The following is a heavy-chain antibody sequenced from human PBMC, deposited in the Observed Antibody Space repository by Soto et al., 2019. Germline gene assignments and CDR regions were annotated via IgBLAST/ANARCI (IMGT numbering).Heavy chain of an antibody. J-gene: IGHJ4*02. Sequence: GGSLRLSCAASGFTFSSYGMHWVRQAPGKGLEWVAVIWYDGSNKYYADSVKGRFTISRDNSKNTLYLQMNSLRAEDTAVYYCARDLDTAMATSFFDYWGQGTLVTVSS. CDR2: IWYDGSNK. CDR1: GFTFSSYG. D-gene: IGHD5-18*01. CDR3: ARDLDTAMATSFFDY. V-gene: IGHV3-33*01.